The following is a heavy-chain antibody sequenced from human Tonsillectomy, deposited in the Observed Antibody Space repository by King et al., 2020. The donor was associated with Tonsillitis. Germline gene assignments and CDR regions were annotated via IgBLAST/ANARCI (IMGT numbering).Heavy chain of an antibody. Sequence: QLVQSGAEVKKPGESLKISCKGSGYSFTSYWIGWVRQMPGKGLEWMGIIYPGDSDTRYSPSFQGQVTMSADKSISTAYLQWSSLKASDIAMYYCARGHSSGWYAQYFQHWGQGTLVTVSS. V-gene: IGHV5-51*01. CDR3: ARGHSSGWYAQYFQH. CDR2: IYPGDSDT. J-gene: IGHJ1*01. CDR1: GYSFTSYW. D-gene: IGHD6-19*01.